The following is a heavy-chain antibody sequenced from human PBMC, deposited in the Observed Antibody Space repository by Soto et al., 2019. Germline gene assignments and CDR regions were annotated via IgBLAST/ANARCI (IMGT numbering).Heavy chain of an antibody. Sequence: SETLSHTCTVSAGSIISYYWSWIRQPPGKGLEWIGYIYYSGSTNYNPSLKSRVTISVDTSKNQFSLKLSSVTAADTAVYYCARVTTLVTGFDPWGQGTLVTVSS. V-gene: IGHV4-59*01. CDR2: IYYSGST. CDR1: AGSIISYY. J-gene: IGHJ5*02. D-gene: IGHD1-1*01. CDR3: ARVTTLVTGFDP.